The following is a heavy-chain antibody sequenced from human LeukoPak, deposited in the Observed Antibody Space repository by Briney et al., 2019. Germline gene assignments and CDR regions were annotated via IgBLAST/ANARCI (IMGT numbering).Heavy chain of an antibody. V-gene: IGHV1-69*05. CDR3: ARDSSGWYYFDY. CDR2: IIPIFGTA. Sequence: SVKVSCKAAGGTFSSYAISWVRQAPGQGLEWMGGIIPIFGTANYAQKFQGRVTITTDESTSTAYMELSSLRSEDTAVYYCARDSSGWYYFDYWGQGTLVTVSS. J-gene: IGHJ4*02. CDR1: GGTFSSYA. D-gene: IGHD6-19*01.